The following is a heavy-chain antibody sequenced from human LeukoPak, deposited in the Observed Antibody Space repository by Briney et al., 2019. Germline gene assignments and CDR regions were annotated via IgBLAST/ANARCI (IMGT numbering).Heavy chain of an antibody. CDR3: TTLGYCSGGSCYRRYYFDY. V-gene: IGHV3-15*01. CDR1: GFTFSDAW. J-gene: IGHJ4*02. CDR2: IKSKTDGGTT. Sequence: GGSLRLSCAASGFTFSDAWMSWVRQAPGKGLEWVGRIKSKTDGGTTDYAAPVKGRFTISRDDSKNTLYLQMNSLKTEDTAVYYCTTLGYCSGGSCYRRYYFDYWGQGTLVTVSS. D-gene: IGHD2-15*01.